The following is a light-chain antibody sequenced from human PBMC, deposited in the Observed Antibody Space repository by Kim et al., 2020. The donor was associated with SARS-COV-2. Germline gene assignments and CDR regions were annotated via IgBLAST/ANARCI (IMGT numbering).Light chain of an antibody. J-gene: IGLJ1*01. V-gene: IGLV3-19*01. CDR3: NSRDSSGNHYV. CDR1: ILRSYY. Sequence: AWGQTVRITCQGDILRSYYTSWYQQMPGQAPVLVLYDKNNRPSGIPDRFSGSNSGNTASLTITGAQAEDEADYYCNSRDSSGNHYVFGTGTKGTVL. CDR2: DKN.